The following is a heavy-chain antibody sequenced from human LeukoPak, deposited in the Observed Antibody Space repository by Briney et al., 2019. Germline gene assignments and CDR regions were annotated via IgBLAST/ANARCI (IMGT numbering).Heavy chain of an antibody. D-gene: IGHD1-26*01. CDR3: ARDPLHGSYSLAFDI. CDR2: INPNSGGT. CDR1: GYTFTGYY. Sequence: GASVKVSCKASGYTFTGYYMHWVRQAPGQGLEWMGWINPNSGGTNYAQKFQGRVTMTRDTSISTAYMELSRLRSDDTAVYHCARDPLHGSYSLAFDIWGQGTMVTVSS. J-gene: IGHJ3*02. V-gene: IGHV1-2*02.